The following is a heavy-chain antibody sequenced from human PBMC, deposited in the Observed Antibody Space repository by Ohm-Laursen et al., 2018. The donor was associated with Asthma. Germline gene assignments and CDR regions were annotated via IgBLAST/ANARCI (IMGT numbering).Heavy chain of an antibody. J-gene: IGHJ5*02. CDR2: IYYSGST. CDR1: GDSISSYY. V-gene: IGHV4-59*01. CDR3: ARDRGYGSGSGTFDP. D-gene: IGHD3-10*01. Sequence: SDTLSLTCTVSGDSISSYYWSWIRQPPGKGLEWIGYIYYSGSTNYNPSLKSRVTISVDTSKNQFSLKLSSVTAADTAVYYCARDRGYGSGSGTFDPWGQGTLVTVSS.